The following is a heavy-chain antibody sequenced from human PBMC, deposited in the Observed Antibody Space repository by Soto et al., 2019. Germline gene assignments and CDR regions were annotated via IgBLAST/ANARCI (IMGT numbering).Heavy chain of an antibody. CDR2: IWYDGSNK. Sequence: QVQLVESGGGVVQPGRSLRLSCAASGFTFSRHGMHWVRQAPGKGLEWVAVIWYDGSNKYYADSVKGRFTISRDDSKNMVYLQMNSLRAEDTAVYYCVRDGWYSIQAPYWGQGTLVTVSS. J-gene: IGHJ4*02. V-gene: IGHV3-33*01. CDR3: VRDGWYSIQAPY. D-gene: IGHD6-19*01. CDR1: GFTFSRHG.